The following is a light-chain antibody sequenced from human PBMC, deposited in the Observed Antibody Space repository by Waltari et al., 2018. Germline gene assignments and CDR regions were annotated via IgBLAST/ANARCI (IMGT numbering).Light chain of an antibody. J-gene: IGLJ3*02. CDR2: GVN. CDR3: TSRDTSGNQV. V-gene: IGLV3-19*01. CDR1: SLRSYH. Sequence: SSELTQDPAVSVALGQTVRSTCQGDSLRSYHAGWYQQKPGQTPVLVLYGVNNRPSVIPDRFSGSSSGNTASLTITRAQAEDEADYYCTSRDTSGNQVIGGGTKLTVL.